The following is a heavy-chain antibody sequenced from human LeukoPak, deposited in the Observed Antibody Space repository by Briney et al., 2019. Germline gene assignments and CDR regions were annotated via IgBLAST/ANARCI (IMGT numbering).Heavy chain of an antibody. CDR2: IYYSGST. CDR1: GGSISSSSYY. Sequence: KPSETLSLTCTVSGGSISSSSYYWGWIRQPPGKGLEWIGSIYYSGSTYYNPSLKSRVTISVDTSKNQFSLKLSSVTAADTAVYYCASAPQAYYYDSSGRSPFDYWGQGTLVTISS. CDR3: ASAPQAYYYDSSGRSPFDY. J-gene: IGHJ4*02. D-gene: IGHD3-22*01. V-gene: IGHV4-39*01.